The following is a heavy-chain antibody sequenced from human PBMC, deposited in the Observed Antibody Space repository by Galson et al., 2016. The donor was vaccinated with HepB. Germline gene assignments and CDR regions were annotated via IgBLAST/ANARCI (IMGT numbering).Heavy chain of an antibody. D-gene: IGHD3-16*01. CDR3: ARRLTHDSKIWDIDY. Sequence: QSGAEVKKPGESLKISCQGSGYSFSNYWIGWVRQKPGKGLEWMGIISPGASHTRSSPSSQGQVTISADKSISTAYLQWSSLKASDTAIYYCARRLTHDSKIWDIDYWGQGTLVTVSS. V-gene: IGHV5-51*01. CDR1: GYSFSNYW. J-gene: IGHJ4*02. CDR2: ISPGASHT.